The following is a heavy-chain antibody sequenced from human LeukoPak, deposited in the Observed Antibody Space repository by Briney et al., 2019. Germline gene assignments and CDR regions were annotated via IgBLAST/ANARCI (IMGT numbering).Heavy chain of an antibody. CDR3: ATTFSGYIRSWPEYFQH. D-gene: IGHD6-13*01. CDR1: GGSISSYY. Sequence: PSETLSLTCTVSGGSISSYYWSWIRQPPGKGLEWIGYIYYSGSTNYNPSLKSRVTISVDTSKNQFSLKLSSVTAADTAVYYCATTFSGYIRSWPEYFQHWGQGTLVTVSS. CDR2: IYYSGST. V-gene: IGHV4-59*08. J-gene: IGHJ1*01.